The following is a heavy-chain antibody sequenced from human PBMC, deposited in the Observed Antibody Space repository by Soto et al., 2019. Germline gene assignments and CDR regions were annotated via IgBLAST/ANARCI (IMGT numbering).Heavy chain of an antibody. J-gene: IGHJ5*02. CDR2: IYYTGST. Sequence: SETLSLTCTASGGSINSYSWSWIRQPPGKGLEWIGYIYYTGSTDYSPSLKSRVAISVDTSKNQFSLNLSSVTAADTAVYYCARTLKPTRNTDTNWFDPWGQGTLVT. CDR1: GGSINSYS. CDR3: ARTLKPTRNTDTNWFDP. D-gene: IGHD1-1*01. V-gene: IGHV4-59*01.